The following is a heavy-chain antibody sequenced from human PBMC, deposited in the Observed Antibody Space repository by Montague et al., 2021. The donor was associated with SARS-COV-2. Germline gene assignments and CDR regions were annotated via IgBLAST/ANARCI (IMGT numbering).Heavy chain of an antibody. D-gene: IGHD3-10*01. V-gene: IGHV4-59*01. J-gene: IGHJ4*02. CDR2: IYYSGST. CDR3: AREISGPDYFDY. Sequence: SETLSLTCTVSGGSISSNYWNWIRQPLGRGLEWIGYIYYSGSTNYNPSLESRVTISADTSKNHFSLKLRSVTAADTAVYYCAREISGPDYFDYWGQGTLVTVSS. CDR1: GGSISSNY.